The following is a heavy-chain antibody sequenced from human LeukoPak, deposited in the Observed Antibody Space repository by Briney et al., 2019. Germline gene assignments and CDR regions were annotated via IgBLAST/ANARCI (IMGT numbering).Heavy chain of an antibody. Sequence: GASVKVSCKASGYTFTTYGITWVRQAPGQGLEWMGWTSGYNGDTNYAQKLQGRVTMTTDTSTSTAYMELRSLRSDDTAVYYCARGRYYYDSSGRNWFDPWGQGTLVTVSS. CDR1: GYTFTTYG. CDR3: ARGRYYYDSSGRNWFDP. CDR2: TSGYNGDT. J-gene: IGHJ5*02. V-gene: IGHV1-18*01. D-gene: IGHD3-22*01.